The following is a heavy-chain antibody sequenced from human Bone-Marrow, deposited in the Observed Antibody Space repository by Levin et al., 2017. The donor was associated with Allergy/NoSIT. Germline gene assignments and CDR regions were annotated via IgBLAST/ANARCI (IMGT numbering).Heavy chain of an antibody. CDR1: GFTFSSYA. D-gene: IGHD6-19*01. Sequence: SCAASGFTFSSYAMSWVRQAPGKGLEWVSAISGSGGSTYYADSVKGRFTISRDNSKNTLYLQMNSLRAEDTAVYYCAKGGSIAVAGTSPGYWGQGTLVTVSS. CDR2: ISGSGGST. CDR3: AKGGSIAVAGTSPGY. J-gene: IGHJ4*02. V-gene: IGHV3-23*01.